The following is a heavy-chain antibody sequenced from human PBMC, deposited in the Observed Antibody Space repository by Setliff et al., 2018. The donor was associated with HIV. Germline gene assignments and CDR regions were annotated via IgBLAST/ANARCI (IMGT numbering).Heavy chain of an antibody. CDR2: IEQDGSEK. Sequence: GGSLRLSCAASGFRFDNYGMNWVRQAPGKGLEWVANIEQDGSEKYYVDSVKGRFTISRDNTKNSLYLQMDSLRAEDTAVYYCARVVDTSGGYWGSFYRYMDVWGKGTTVTVSS. CDR1: GFRFDNYG. J-gene: IGHJ6*03. V-gene: IGHV3-7*03. CDR3: ARVVDTSGGYWGSFYRYMDV. D-gene: IGHD3-10*01.